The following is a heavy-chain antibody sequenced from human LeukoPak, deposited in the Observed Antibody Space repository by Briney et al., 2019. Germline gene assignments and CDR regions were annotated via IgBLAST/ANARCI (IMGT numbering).Heavy chain of an antibody. CDR1: AYSISSDYY. J-gene: IGHJ4*02. V-gene: IGHV4-38-2*02. CDR3: ARQDYDFWSGYYDY. CDR2: IYYSGTT. Sequence: PPETLSLTCTVSAYSISSDYYWGWIRQPPGKGLEWIGSIYYSGTTFYNPSLKSRVTISVDTSKNQFSMKLTSVTAADTAVYFCARQDYDFWSGYYDYWGRGTLVTVSS. D-gene: IGHD3-3*01.